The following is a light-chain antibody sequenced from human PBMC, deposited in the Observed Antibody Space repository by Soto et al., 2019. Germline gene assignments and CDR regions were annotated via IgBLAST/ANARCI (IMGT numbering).Light chain of an antibody. V-gene: IGKV3-15*01. CDR2: SAS. Sequence: EIVMTQSPATLSVSPGERATLSGRASQSLSINLAWYQEKPGQAPRLLIYSASTRATGIPSRFSGSGSGTEFTLTISSLQSEDFAVYYCQQYNNWPVFGQGTKVDIK. CDR1: QSLSIN. J-gene: IGKJ1*01. CDR3: QQYNNWPV.